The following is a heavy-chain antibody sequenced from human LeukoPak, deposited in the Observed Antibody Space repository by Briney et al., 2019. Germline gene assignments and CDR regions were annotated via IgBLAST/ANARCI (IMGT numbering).Heavy chain of an antibody. D-gene: IGHD4-17*01. CDR2: IHYRGST. Sequence: SETLSLTCTVSGGSISSYYWSWIRQPPGKGLEWIGYIHYRGSTNYNPSLKSRATISVDTSKTQFSLKPSSVTAADTAVYYCARGFAYGDTGSFDYWGQGTLVTVSS. V-gene: IGHV4-59*01. J-gene: IGHJ4*02. CDR1: GGSISSYY. CDR3: ARGFAYGDTGSFDY.